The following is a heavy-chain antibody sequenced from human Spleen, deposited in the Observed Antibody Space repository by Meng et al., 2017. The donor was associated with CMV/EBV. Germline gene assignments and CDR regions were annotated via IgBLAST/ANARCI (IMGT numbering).Heavy chain of an antibody. CDR3: ARETGCSSTSCYTYFDY. V-gene: IGHV4-39*07. D-gene: IGHD2-2*02. Sequence: SETLSLTCTVSGGSISSSTDYWAWIRQPPGKGLEWIGSVNYGGSPSSNPSLKSRVTISVDTSKNQFSLKLSSVTAADTAVYYCARETGCSSTSCYTYFDYWGQGTLVTVSS. CDR2: VNYGGSP. J-gene: IGHJ4*02. CDR1: GGSISSSTDY.